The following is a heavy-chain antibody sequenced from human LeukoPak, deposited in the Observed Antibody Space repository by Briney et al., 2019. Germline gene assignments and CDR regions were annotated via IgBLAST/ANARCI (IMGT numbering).Heavy chain of an antibody. CDR1: GGSISSSSYY. J-gene: IGHJ6*02. CDR3: AKSTGPVAGTPSYYYYYGMDV. V-gene: IGHV4-39*01. CDR2: IYYSGST. D-gene: IGHD6-19*01. Sequence: SETLSLTCTVSGGSISSSSYYWGWIRQPPGKGLEWIGSIYYSGSTYYNPSLKSRVTISVDTSKNQFSLQLNSVTPEDTAVYYCAKSTGPVAGTPSYYYYYGMDVWGQGTTVTVSS.